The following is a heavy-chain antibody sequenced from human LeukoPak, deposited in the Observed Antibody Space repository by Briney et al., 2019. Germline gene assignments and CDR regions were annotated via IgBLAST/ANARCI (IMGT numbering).Heavy chain of an antibody. CDR1: GFTFSSYW. J-gene: IGHJ4*02. D-gene: IGHD6-19*01. V-gene: IGHV3-7*01. CDR2: IKQDGSEK. Sequence: GGSLRLSCAASGFTFSSYWMSWVRQAPGKGLEWVANIKQDGSEKYYVDSVKGRFTISRDNANNTLYLQLNSLRADDTAVYYCARDRYSSGWYGDFDCWGQGTLVTVSS. CDR3: ARDRYSSGWYGDFDC.